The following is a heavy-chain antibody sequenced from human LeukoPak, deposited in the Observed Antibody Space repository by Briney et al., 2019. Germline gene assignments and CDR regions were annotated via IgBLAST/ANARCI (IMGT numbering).Heavy chain of an antibody. Sequence: GGSLRLSCAASGFTFSDYYMNWIRQAPGKGLEWVSYISRTGSTIYYADSVKGRFTISRDNAKNSLYLQMNSLRAEDTAVYYCARVGRGISNYMDVWGKGTTVTVSS. J-gene: IGHJ6*03. V-gene: IGHV3-11*01. D-gene: IGHD1-26*01. CDR1: GFTFSDYY. CDR3: ARVGRGISNYMDV. CDR2: ISRTGSTI.